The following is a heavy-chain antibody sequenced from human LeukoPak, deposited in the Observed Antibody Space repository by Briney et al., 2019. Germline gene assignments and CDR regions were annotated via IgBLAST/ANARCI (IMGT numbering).Heavy chain of an antibody. CDR2: IYYSGST. CDR1: GGSISSSSYY. D-gene: IGHD6-6*01. CDR3: ARHPLIEYSSSDY. Sequence: PSETLSLTCTASGGSISSSSYYWGWIRQPPGKGLEWIGSIYYSGSTYYNPSLKSRVTISVDTSKNQFSLKLSSVTAADTAVYYCARHPLIEYSSSDYWGQGTLVTVSS. J-gene: IGHJ4*02. V-gene: IGHV4-39*01.